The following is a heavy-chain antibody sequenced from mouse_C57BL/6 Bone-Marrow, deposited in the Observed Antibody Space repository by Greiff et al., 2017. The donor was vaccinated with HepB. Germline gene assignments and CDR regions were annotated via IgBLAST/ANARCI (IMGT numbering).Heavy chain of an antibody. D-gene: IGHD1-1*01. Sequence: VQLQQSGAELMKPGASVKLSCKATGYTFTGYWIEWVKQRPGHGLEWIGEIIPGSGSTNYNEKLKGKATFTADTSANTAYMQLSSLTTEDAAIYYCAYYGSIWYFDVWGTGTTVTVSS. J-gene: IGHJ1*03. CDR3: AYYGSIWYFDV. CDR1: GYTFTGYW. CDR2: IIPGSGST. V-gene: IGHV1-9*01.